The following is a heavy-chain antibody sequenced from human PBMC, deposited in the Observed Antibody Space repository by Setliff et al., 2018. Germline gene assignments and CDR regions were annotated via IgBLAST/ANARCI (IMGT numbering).Heavy chain of an antibody. D-gene: IGHD5-18*01. J-gene: IGHJ6*03. CDR3: AREGVDTRSSTDYRYYMDV. V-gene: IGHV1-69*05. CDR2: TIPNFGTT. Sequence: SVKVSCKASGGTFSSYGISWVRQAPGQGLEWLGGTIPNFGTTNYAQEFQGRVTIITDESTITAYMELSSLRFEDTAVYYCAREGVDTRSSTDYRYYMDVWGKGTTVTVS. CDR1: GGTFSSYG.